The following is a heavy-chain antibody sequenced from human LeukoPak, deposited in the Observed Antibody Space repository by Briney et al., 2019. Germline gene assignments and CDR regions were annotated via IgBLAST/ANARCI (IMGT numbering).Heavy chain of an antibody. CDR3: AKHRETYGDSCLDDY. CDR1: GFTFSSYA. V-gene: IGHV3-23*01. Sequence: GGSLRLSCAAAGFTFSSYAMSCVRQAPGKGLEWVSGISGAGGSTYYADSVKGRFTISRDNSKNTLYLQTNSLRAEDTAIYYCAKHRETYGDSCLDDYWGQGTLVTVSS. D-gene: IGHD4-17*01. CDR2: ISGAGGST. J-gene: IGHJ4*02.